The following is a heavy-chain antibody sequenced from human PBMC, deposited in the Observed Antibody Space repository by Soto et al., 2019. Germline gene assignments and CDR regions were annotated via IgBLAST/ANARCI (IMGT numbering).Heavy chain of an antibody. CDR3: AREDDRDAARGFDI. CDR2: INPSAGST. CDR1: GYTFTTYY. Sequence: ASVKVPCKAFGYTFTTYYVHWVRQAPGQGLEWMGMINPSAGSTSYAQKFQGRVTMTRDTSTTTVYMELSSLRSEDTAVYYCAREDDRDAARGFDIWGQGTMVTVSS. V-gene: IGHV1-46*01. D-gene: IGHD6-6*01. J-gene: IGHJ3*02.